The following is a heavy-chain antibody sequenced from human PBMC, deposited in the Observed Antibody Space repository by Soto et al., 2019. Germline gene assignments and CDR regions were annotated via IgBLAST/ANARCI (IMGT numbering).Heavy chain of an antibody. CDR2: IYYSGST. CDR3: ARRYGDCFDY. J-gene: IGHJ4*02. CDR1: GGSISSYY. Sequence: SETLSLTCTVSGGSISSYYWSWIRQPPGKGLEWIGYIYYSGSTNYNPSLKSRATISVDTSKNQFSLKLSSVTAADTAVYYCARRYGDCFDYWGQGTLVTVPQ. D-gene: IGHD4-17*01. V-gene: IGHV4-59*01.